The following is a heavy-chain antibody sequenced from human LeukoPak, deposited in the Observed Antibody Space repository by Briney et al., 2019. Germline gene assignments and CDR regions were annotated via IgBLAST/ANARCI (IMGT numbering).Heavy chain of an antibody. CDR1: GYGFTEYY. CDR2: INPSSGAT. D-gene: IGHD6-6*01. Sequence: ASLTVSFQASGYGFTEYYVHWIRQAPGQGLEWMGWINPSSGATIYAQKFQGRVTMTRDTFTTTAYMEINSLLSDDTAVYYCARGWQINSSGGFVDPWGQGTLVTVSS. CDR3: ARGWQINSSGGFVDP. V-gene: IGHV1-2*02. J-gene: IGHJ5*02.